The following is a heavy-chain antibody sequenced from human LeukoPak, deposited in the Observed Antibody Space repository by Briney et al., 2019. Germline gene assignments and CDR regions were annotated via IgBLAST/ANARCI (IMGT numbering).Heavy chain of an antibody. CDR1: GFTFSAYA. D-gene: IGHD6-13*01. J-gene: IGHJ4*02. CDR2: ISGSGGST. Sequence: GGSLRLSCAASGFTFSAYAMTWVRQAPGKGLEWVSVISGSGGSTYYPDSVKGRFTISRDNSRNTLWLQMNSLRAEDTAVYYCARVTGLQLVQGLDYWGQGTLVTVSS. V-gene: IGHV3-23*01. CDR3: ARVTGLQLVQGLDY.